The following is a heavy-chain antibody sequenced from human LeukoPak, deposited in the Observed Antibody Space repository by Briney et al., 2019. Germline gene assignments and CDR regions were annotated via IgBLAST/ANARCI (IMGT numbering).Heavy chain of an antibody. CDR3: ASTYQPLLGAFDI. CDR1: GGSISSYY. D-gene: IGHD2-2*01. CDR2: IYYSGST. Sequence: PSETLSLTCTVSGGSISSYYWSWIRQPPRKGLEWIGYIYYSGSTNYNPSLKSRVTISVDTSKNQFSLKLSSVTAADTAVYYCASTYQPLLGAFDIWGQGTMVTVSS. V-gene: IGHV4-59*01. J-gene: IGHJ3*02.